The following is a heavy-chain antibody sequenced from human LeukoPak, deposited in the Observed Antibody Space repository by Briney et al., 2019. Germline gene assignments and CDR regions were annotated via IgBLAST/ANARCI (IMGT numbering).Heavy chain of an antibody. CDR3: ARLTRRSGNYFDS. CDR1: GDSVSTSNYY. J-gene: IGHJ4*02. CDR2: IYNGGST. D-gene: IGHD1-1*01. V-gene: IGHV4-61*01. Sequence: SETLSLTCAVSGDSVSTSNYYWSRIRQRPGKGLEWIGYIYNGGSTYYNPSLKSRVIISVDTSKRQFSLNLNSVTAAHTAVYYCARLTRRSGNYFDSWGQGTLVTVSS.